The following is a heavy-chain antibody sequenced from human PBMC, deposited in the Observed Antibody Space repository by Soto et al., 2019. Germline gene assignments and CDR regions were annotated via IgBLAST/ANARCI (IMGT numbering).Heavy chain of an antibody. V-gene: IGHV1-18*01. D-gene: IGHD2-21*01. J-gene: IGHJ4*02. CDR3: SREHSYFDY. CDR2: ISAYNATE. Sequence: QIQLLQSGAEVKKPGASVKVTCKASGDTFRNFGISWVRQAPGKGLEWMGGISAYNATENYAQKFQGRLTITADTSTSTAYMELMSLRSDDTSVYYCSREHSYFDYWGQGTLVTVSS. CDR1: GDTFRNFG.